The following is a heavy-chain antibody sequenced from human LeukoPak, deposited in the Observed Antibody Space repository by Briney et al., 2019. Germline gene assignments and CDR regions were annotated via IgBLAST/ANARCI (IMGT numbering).Heavy chain of an antibody. CDR2: ISGSGGST. CDR3: AKDGRRSGYPFPYYMDV. D-gene: IGHD3-3*01. J-gene: IGHJ6*03. CDR1: GFTFSSYA. Sequence: PGGSLRLSCAASGFTFSSYAMSWVRQAPGKGLEWVSAISGSGGSTYYADSVKGRFTISRDNSKNTLYLQMNSLRAEDTAVYYCAKDGRRSGYPFPYYMDVWGKGTTVTVSS. V-gene: IGHV3-23*01.